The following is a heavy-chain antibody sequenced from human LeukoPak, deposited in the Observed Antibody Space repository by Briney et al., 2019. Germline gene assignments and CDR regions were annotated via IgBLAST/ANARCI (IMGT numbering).Heavy chain of an antibody. Sequence: GGSLRLSCTASGFTFGDYLMSWFRQAPGKGLEWIGFISGGTTEYAASVKGRFTISRDDSTSIAYLQMNSLTTEDTAVYYCSRGSGWLSVYWGQGTQVTVSS. CDR3: SRGSGWLSVY. V-gene: IGHV3-49*03. CDR2: ISGGTT. J-gene: IGHJ4*02. D-gene: IGHD6-19*01. CDR1: GFTFGDYL.